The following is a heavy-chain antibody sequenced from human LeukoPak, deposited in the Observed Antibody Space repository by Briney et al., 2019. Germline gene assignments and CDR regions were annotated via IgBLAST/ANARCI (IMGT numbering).Heavy chain of an antibody. CDR3: ARGPGRTMVRGPPYSY. CDR2: ISAYNGNT. Sequence: ASVKVSCKASGYTFTSYGISWVRQAPGQGLEWMGWISAYNGNTNYAQKLQGRVTMTTDTSTSTAYMELRSLRSDDTAVYYCARGPGRTMVRGPPYSYWGQGTLVTVSS. J-gene: IGHJ4*02. CDR1: GYTFTSYG. V-gene: IGHV1-18*01. D-gene: IGHD3-10*01.